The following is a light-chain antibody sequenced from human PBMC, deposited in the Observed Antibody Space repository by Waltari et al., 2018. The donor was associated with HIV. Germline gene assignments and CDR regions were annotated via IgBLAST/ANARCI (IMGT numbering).Light chain of an antibody. J-gene: IGKJ2*01. V-gene: IGKV3-15*01. CDR3: QQSYTNAPYT. CDR2: AAA. CDR1: QSVSTN. Sequence: EIVMTQSPATLSVSPGERATLSCRASQSVSTNLAWYQQRPGQAPRLLIYAAATRATGVPGRFSGSGSGTDFTLTITSLQPEDFATYYCQQSYTNAPYTFGQGTKLEIK.